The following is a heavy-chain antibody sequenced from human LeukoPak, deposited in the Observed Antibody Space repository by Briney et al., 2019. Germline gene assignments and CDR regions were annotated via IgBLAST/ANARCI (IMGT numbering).Heavy chain of an antibody. CDR3: AKAYSSSWYGPDYYYYYGMDV. CDR1: GFTFDDYA. D-gene: IGHD6-13*01. J-gene: IGHJ6*02. Sequence: GGSLRLSRAASGFTFDDYAMHWVRQAPGKGLEWVSGISWNSGSIGYADSVKGRFTISRDNAKNSLYLQMNSLRAEDTALYYCAKAYSSSWYGPDYYYYYGMDVWGQGTTVTVSS. V-gene: IGHV3-9*01. CDR2: ISWNSGSI.